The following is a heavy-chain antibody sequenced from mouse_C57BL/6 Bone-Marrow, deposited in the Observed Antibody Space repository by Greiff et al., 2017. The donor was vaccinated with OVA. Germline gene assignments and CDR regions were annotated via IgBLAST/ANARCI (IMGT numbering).Heavy chain of an antibody. D-gene: IGHD1-1*01. CDR1: GYTFTDYN. CDR3: ARRVYGSSPYWYFDV. CDR2: INPNNGGT. J-gene: IGHJ1*03. Sequence: VQLQQSGPELVKPGASVKIPCKASGYTFTDYNMDWVKQSHGKSLEWIGDINPNNGGTIYNQKFKGKATLTVDKSSSTAYMELRSLTSEDTAVYYCARRVYGSSPYWYFDVWGTGTTVTVSS. V-gene: IGHV1-18*01.